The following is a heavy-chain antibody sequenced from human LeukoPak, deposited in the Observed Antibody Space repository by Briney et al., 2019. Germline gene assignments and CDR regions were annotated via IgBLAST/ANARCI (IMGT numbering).Heavy chain of an antibody. J-gene: IGHJ1*01. CDR2: FDPEDGET. D-gene: IGHD1-26*01. CDR1: GYTLTELS. Sequence: ASVKVSCKVSGYTLTELSMHWVRQAPGKGLEWMGGFDPEDGETIYAQKFQGRVTMTEDTSTDTAYMELSSLRPEDTAVYYCATKGWDPPLVRSVYFQHWGQGTLVTVSS. CDR3: ATKGWDPPLVRSVYFQH. V-gene: IGHV1-24*01.